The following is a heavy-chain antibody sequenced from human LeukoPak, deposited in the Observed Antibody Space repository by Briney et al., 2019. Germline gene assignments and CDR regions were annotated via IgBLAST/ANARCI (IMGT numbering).Heavy chain of an antibody. CDR2: IKQDGSEK. V-gene: IGHV3-7*03. D-gene: IGHD3-9*01. J-gene: IGHJ4*02. Sequence: TGGSLRLSCAASGFTFSSYWMSWVRQAPGKGLEWVANIKQDGSEKYYVDSVKGRFTISRDNAKNSLYLQMNSLRAEDTAVYYCAKEGGFRDIWEDWLSAREEPLDYWGQGTLVTVSS. CDR3: AKEGGFRDIWEDWLSAREEPLDY. CDR1: GFTFSSYW.